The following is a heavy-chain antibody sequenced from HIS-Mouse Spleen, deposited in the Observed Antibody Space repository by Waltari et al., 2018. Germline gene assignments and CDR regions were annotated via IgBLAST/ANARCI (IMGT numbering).Heavy chain of an antibody. Sequence: QLQLQESGPGLVKPSETLSLTCTVSGGSISSSSYYWGWMRQPPGKGLEGIGSIYYSGSTSSNPSLKSRVTISVDTSKNQFSLRLSSVTAADTAVYYCAREIPYSSSWYDWYFDLWGRGTLVTVSS. V-gene: IGHV4-39*07. CDR2: IYYSGST. D-gene: IGHD6-13*01. J-gene: IGHJ2*01. CDR1: GGSISSSSYY. CDR3: AREIPYSSSWYDWYFDL.